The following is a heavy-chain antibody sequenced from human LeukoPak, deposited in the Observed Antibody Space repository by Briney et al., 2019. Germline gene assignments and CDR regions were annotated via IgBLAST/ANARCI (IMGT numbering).Heavy chain of an antibody. CDR2: ISSNGGST. CDR3: ASAEGYCSSTSCYWYFDY. Sequence: PGGSLRLSCAASGFTFSSYAMRWVRQAPGKGLEYVSAISSNGGSTYYANSVKGRFTISRDNSKNTLYLQMGSLRAEDMAVYYCASAEGYCSSTSCYWYFDYWGQGTLVTVSS. V-gene: IGHV3-64*01. D-gene: IGHD2-2*01. J-gene: IGHJ4*02. CDR1: GFTFSSYA.